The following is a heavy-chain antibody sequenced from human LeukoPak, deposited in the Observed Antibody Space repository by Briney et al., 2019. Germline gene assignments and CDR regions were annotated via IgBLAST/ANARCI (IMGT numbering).Heavy chain of an antibody. CDR1: GGSISGSSYY. V-gene: IGHV4-61*05. D-gene: IGHD3-10*01. Sequence: PAETLSLTCSVSGGSISGSSYYWTWIRQPPGKGLEWIGYIYSSGSTKYNPSLKSRVTISVDTSKNQFSLKLSSVTAADTAVYYCARHRGSGSPYFDYWGQGTLVTVSS. J-gene: IGHJ4*02. CDR2: IYSSGST. CDR3: ARHRGSGSPYFDY.